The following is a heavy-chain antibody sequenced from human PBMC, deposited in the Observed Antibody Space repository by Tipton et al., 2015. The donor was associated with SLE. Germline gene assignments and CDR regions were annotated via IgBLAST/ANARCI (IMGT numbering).Heavy chain of an antibody. Sequence: SLRLSCAASGFTFSSYAMSWVRRAPGKGLEWVSVIYSGGSTYYADSVKGRFTISRDNSKNTLYLQMNSLRAEDTAVYYCAKVGATILPGNFDYWGQGTLVTVSS. CDR1: GFTFSSYA. CDR2: IYSGGST. V-gene: IGHV3-23*03. CDR3: AKVGATILPGNFDY. J-gene: IGHJ4*02. D-gene: IGHD1-26*01.